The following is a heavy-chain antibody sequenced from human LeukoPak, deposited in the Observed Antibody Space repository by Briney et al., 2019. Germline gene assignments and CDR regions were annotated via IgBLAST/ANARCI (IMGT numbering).Heavy chain of an antibody. D-gene: IGHD6-13*01. Sequence: PSETLSLTCAVYRESFRVYYGSWIRHPPGKGLEWIGEIYRGGSINYNPCLKCRVTTSVDTSKNQFSLKLSSVTAADTAVYYCATAARIAAAGYSWFDPWGQGTGVTVSA. CDR1: RESFRVYY. V-gene: IGHV4-34*01. CDR2: IYRGGSI. CDR3: ATAARIAAAGYSWFDP. J-gene: IGHJ5*02.